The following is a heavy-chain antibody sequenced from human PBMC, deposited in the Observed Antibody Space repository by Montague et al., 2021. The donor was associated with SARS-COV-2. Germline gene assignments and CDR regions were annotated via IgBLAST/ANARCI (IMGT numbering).Heavy chain of an antibody. V-gene: IGHV4-39*01. CDR3: ARPLVRGVPKAFDI. Sequence: SETLSLTCTVSGGSITRNYYWGWIRQPPGKGLEWVGNIYYSGTTFINPSLESRVTISVDASKNQFSLNLTSVTAADTAVYYCARPLVRGVPKAFDIRGRGALVIVSS. CDR1: GGSITRNYY. CDR2: IYYSGTT. J-gene: IGHJ3*02. D-gene: IGHD3-10*01.